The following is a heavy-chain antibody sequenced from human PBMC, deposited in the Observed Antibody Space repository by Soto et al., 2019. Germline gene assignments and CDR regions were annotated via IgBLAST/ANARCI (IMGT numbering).Heavy chain of an antibody. J-gene: IGHJ4*02. Sequence: GGSLRLSCAASGFTFSSYGIHWVRQAPGKGLEWVAVISYDGSNKYYADSVKGRFTISRDNSKNTLYLQMNSLRAEDTAVYYCAKVWFGESNPGDFDYWGQGTLVTVSS. D-gene: IGHD3-10*01. V-gene: IGHV3-30*18. CDR3: AKVWFGESNPGDFDY. CDR2: ISYDGSNK. CDR1: GFTFSSYG.